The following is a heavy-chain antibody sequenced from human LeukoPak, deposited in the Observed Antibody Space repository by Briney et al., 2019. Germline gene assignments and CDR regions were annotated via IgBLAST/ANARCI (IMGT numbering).Heavy chain of an antibody. CDR1: GFTVSSTY. CDR3: ARDAATGHDAFDI. V-gene: IGHV3-53*01. Sequence: PGGSLRLSCAASGFTVSSTYMGWVRQAPGKGLEWVSIIYSGGSTYYADSVKGRFTISRDNSKNTLYLQMNSLRAEDTAFYYCARDAATGHDAFDIWGQGTMVTVSS. J-gene: IGHJ3*02. CDR2: IYSGGST. D-gene: IGHD4-17*01.